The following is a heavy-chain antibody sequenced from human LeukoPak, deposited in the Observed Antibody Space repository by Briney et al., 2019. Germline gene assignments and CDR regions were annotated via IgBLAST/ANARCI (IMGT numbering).Heavy chain of an antibody. V-gene: IGHV1-46*01. J-gene: IGHJ4*02. CDR3: ARFAVHRRITVAGQFGLDY. CDR1: GYIFTSYN. CDR2: INPSGGST. D-gene: IGHD6-19*01. Sequence: GASVKVSCKASGYIFTSYNIYWVRRAPGQGLEWMGIINPSGGSTNYAQKFQGRVTMTRDTSTSTVYMELSSLRSEDTAVYYCARFAVHRRITVAGQFGLDYWGQGTLVSLSS.